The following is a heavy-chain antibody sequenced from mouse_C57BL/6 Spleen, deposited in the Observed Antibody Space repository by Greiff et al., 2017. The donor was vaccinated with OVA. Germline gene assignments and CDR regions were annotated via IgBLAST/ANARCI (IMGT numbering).Heavy chain of an antibody. J-gene: IGHJ2*01. CDR1: GYSFTGYY. D-gene: IGHD6-1*01. CDR3: ARRDSAYYFDY. CDR2: INPSTGGT. Sequence: EVKLMESGPELVKPGASVKISCKASGYSFTGYYMNWVKQSPEKSLEWIGEINPSTGGTTYNQKFKAKATLTVDKSSSTAYMQLKSLTSEDSAVYYCARRDSAYYFDYWGQGTTLTVSS. V-gene: IGHV1-42*01.